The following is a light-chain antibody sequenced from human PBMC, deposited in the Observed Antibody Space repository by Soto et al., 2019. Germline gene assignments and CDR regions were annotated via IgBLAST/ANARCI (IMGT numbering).Light chain of an antibody. J-gene: IGKJ4*01. V-gene: IGKV3-15*01. CDR3: QQYTDWPWGT. CDR2: GAS. Sequence: EIVMTQSPATLSLSPGETATLSCRASQSVHSNLAWFQQHPGQAPRLLIYGASSRATGIPVRFSGSGSGTEFTLTISSLPPEDFAVYYCQQYTDWPWGTFGGGTKVGIK. CDR1: QSVHSN.